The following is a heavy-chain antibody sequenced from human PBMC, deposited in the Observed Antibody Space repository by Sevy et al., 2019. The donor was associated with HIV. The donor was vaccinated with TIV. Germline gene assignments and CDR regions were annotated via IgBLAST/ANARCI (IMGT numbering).Heavy chain of an antibody. CDR3: SRHRRDLVEEAVRYDKWFDPRGLGTLVPVSGFDP. CDR2: VYYSGNT. D-gene: IGHD3-10*01. Sequence: SETLSLTCTVSGDSISSRGYYWGWLRQSPGKGLEWIGSVYYSGNTYYNASFKSRVTTSVATSKNQFSLQLTSVTAADTAVYYCSRHRRDLVEEAVRYDKWFDPRGLGTLVPVSGFDPWGQGTLVTVSS. J-gene: IGHJ5*02. V-gene: IGHV4-39*01. CDR1: GDSISSRGYY.